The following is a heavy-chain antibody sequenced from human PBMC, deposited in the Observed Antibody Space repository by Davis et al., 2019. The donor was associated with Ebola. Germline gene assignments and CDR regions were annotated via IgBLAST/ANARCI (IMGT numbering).Heavy chain of an antibody. V-gene: IGHV3-66*01. Sequence: AGSLTLSCAASGFTVSSNYISWVRHAPGTGLEWDSVIYSGGSTNYADSVKGRFTISRDNSTTTLYLKMNSLTAEDTAVYYCARVSGSYWAGAFDIWGQGTMVTVSS. J-gene: IGHJ3*02. D-gene: IGHD1-26*01. CDR1: GFTVSSNY. CDR2: IYSGGST. CDR3: ARVSGSYWAGAFDI.